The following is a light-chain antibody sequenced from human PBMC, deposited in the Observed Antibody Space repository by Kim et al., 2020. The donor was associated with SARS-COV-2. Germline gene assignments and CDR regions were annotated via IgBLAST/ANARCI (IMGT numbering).Light chain of an antibody. CDR2: QDS. Sequence: SYELTQPPSVSVSPGQTASITCSGDKLGDKYACWYQQKPGQSPVLVIYQDSKRPSGIPERFSGSNSGNTATLTISGTQAMDEADYYCQAWDSSPAFGTGTKVTVL. V-gene: IGLV3-1*01. J-gene: IGLJ1*01. CDR1: KLGDKY. CDR3: QAWDSSPA.